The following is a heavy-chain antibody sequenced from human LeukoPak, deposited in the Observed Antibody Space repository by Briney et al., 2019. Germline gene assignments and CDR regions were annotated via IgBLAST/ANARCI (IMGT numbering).Heavy chain of an antibody. CDR2: ISGSSSYI. CDR1: GFTFSSYS. V-gene: IGHV3-21*01. Sequence: GGSLRLSCAGSGFTFSSYSMNWVRQAPGKGLEWVSFISGSSSYIYYGDSVKGRFTISRDNAKNSLYLQMNSRRAEDTAVYYCAAGSGYYLRYFDYWGQGTLVTVSS. CDR3: AAGSGYYLRYFDY. D-gene: IGHD3-3*01. J-gene: IGHJ4*02.